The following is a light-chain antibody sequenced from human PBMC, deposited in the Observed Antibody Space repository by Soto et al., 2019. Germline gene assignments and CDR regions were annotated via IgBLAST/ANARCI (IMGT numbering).Light chain of an antibody. J-gene: IGLJ2*01. V-gene: IGLV2-14*01. Sequence: VSNRFSGSNSGNTASLTISGLQAEDEADYYCSSYTRSGAVFSGGTKLTVL. CDR3: SSYTRSGAV.